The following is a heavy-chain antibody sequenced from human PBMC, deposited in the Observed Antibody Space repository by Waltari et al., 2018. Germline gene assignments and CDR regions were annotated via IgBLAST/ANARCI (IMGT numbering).Heavy chain of an antibody. J-gene: IGHJ4*02. Sequence: QVQLVESGGGVVQPGRSLILSCAASGFTFSNYAMQWVRQAPGKGLDWVAVVSSDGSITYYAESVKGRFTISRDNSKNTVYLQMSSLRAEDTGIYYCAREIGYSGALDYWGLGDLVTVSS. D-gene: IGHD2-15*01. CDR2: VSSDGSIT. CDR3: AREIGYSGALDY. CDR1: GFTFSNYA. V-gene: IGHV3-30*11.